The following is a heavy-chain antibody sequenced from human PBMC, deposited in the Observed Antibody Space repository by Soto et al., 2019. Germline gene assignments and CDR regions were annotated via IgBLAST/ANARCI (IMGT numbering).Heavy chain of an antibody. D-gene: IGHD4-17*01. Sequence: QVQLVESGGGVVQPGRSLRLSCAASGFTFSTYGMHWVRQAPGKGLEWLAMIYYVGSNKYYADSVKGRFTISRDNAKNTLYLQMNSLRAEDTAVYYCARVGGTVTSDYWGQGTLVTVSS. CDR2: IYYVGSNK. CDR3: ARVGGTVTSDY. V-gene: IGHV3-33*01. CDR1: GFTFSTYG. J-gene: IGHJ4*02.